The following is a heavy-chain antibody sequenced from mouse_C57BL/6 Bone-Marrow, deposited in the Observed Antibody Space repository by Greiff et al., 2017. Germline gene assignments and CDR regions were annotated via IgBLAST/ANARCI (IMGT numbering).Heavy chain of an antibody. CDR3: ERSPLLLFDY. Sequence: VQLQQSGAELVRPGASVKLSCKASGYTFTDYYINWVKQRPGQGLEWIARIYPGSGNTYYNEKFKGKATLTAEKSSSTAYMQLSNLTSEDSAVYFCERSPLLLFDYWGQGTTLTVSS. J-gene: IGHJ2*01. D-gene: IGHD1-1*01. CDR2: IYPGSGNT. CDR1: GYTFTDYY. V-gene: IGHV1-76*01.